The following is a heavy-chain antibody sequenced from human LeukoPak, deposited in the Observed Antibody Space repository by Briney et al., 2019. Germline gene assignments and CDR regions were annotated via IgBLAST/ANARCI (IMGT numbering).Heavy chain of an antibody. Sequence: GGSLRLSCAASGFTFDDYAMHWVRQAPGRGLEWVSLISWDGGSTYYADSVKGRFTISRDNSKNSLYLQMNSLRAEDTALYYCAKVQGYCSGGSCYLDAFDIWGQGTMVTVSS. CDR2: ISWDGGST. V-gene: IGHV3-43D*04. D-gene: IGHD2-15*01. CDR3: AKVQGYCSGGSCYLDAFDI. J-gene: IGHJ3*02. CDR1: GFTFDDYA.